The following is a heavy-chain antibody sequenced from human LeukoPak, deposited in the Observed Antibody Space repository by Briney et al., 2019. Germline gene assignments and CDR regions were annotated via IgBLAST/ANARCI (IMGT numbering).Heavy chain of an antibody. J-gene: IGHJ5*02. CDR3: ARFGVVVVAATNPRDWFDP. CDR1: GYTFTGYY. V-gene: IGHV1-2*02. CDR2: INPNSGGT. D-gene: IGHD2-15*01. Sequence: ASVKVSCKASGYTFTGYYMHWVRQAPGQGLEWMGWINPNSGGTNYAQKFQGRVTMTRDTSISTAYMELSRLRSDDTAVYYCARFGVVVVAATNPRDWFDPWGQGALVTVSS.